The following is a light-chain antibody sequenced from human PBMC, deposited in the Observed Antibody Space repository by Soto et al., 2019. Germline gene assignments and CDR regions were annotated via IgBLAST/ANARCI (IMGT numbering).Light chain of an antibody. CDR2: GAS. J-gene: IGKJ5*01. CDR3: QQTFNDPIT. Sequence: PVKQSPASLSASVGDRVTITCRAGQTSPSYLNWYQQKKGKAPKVLIYGASRLQSGVPSRFSGNGFGNDCNINLCRLQPEDGETDDCQQTFNDPITFGQGTRLEI. CDR1: QTSPSY. V-gene: IGKV1-39*01.